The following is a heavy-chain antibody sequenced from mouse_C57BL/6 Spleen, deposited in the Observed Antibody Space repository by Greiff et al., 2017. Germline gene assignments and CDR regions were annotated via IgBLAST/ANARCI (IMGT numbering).Heavy chain of an antibody. CDR2: IDPSDSYT. Sequence: QQSCKASGYTFTSYWMQWVKQRPGQGLEWIGEIDPSDSYTNYNQKFKGKATLTVDTASSTAYMQLSSLTSEDSAVYYCASSGNYYGSSYGYAIDYWGQGTSVTVSS. V-gene: IGHV1-50*01. J-gene: IGHJ4*01. CDR3: ASSGNYYGSSYGYAIDY. CDR1: GYTFTSYW. D-gene: IGHD1-1*01.